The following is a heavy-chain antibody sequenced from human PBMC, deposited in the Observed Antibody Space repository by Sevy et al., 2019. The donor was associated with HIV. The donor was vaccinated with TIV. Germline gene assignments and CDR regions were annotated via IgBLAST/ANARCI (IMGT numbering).Heavy chain of an antibody. CDR1: GYLFSGYY. V-gene: IGHV1-2*02. Sequence: ASVKVSCKASGYLFSGYYVHWVRQAPGQGLEWMGWINPKDGGTNYAQKFQGRVTMTTDTSISTAYLELNRLTSDDTAMFYCSRSLYGSGTYLNDYWGQGTLVTVSS. D-gene: IGHD3-10*01. CDR2: INPKDGGT. CDR3: SRSLYGSGTYLNDY. J-gene: IGHJ4*02.